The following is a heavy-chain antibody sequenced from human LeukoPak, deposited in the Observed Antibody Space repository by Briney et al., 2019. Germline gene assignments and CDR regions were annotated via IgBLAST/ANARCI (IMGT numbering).Heavy chain of an antibody. Sequence: SETLSLTCAVYGGSFSGYYWSWIRQPPGKGLEWIGEINHSGSTNYNPSLKSRVTISVDTSKNQFSLKLSSVTAADTAVYYCARGRLDSNYYYYYYMDVWGKGTTVTVSS. CDR2: INHSGST. CDR3: ARGRLDSNYYYYYYMDV. D-gene: IGHD4-11*01. J-gene: IGHJ6*03. V-gene: IGHV4-34*01. CDR1: GGSFSGYY.